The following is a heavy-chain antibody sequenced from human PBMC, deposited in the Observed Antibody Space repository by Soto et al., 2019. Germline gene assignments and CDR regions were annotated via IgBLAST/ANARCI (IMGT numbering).Heavy chain of an antibody. V-gene: IGHV1-46*01. Sequence: ASVKVSCKASGYTFTSYYMHWVRQAPGQGLEWMGIINPSGGSTSYAQKFQGRVTMTRDTSTSTVYMELSSLRSEDTAVYYCARDPHGSGRYYSPTFDYWGQGTLVTVSS. D-gene: IGHD3-10*01. J-gene: IGHJ4*02. CDR3: ARDPHGSGRYYSPTFDY. CDR1: GYTFTSYY. CDR2: INPSGGST.